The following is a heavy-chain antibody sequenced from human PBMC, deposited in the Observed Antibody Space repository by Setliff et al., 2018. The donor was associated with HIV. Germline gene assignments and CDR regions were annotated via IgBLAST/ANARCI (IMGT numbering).Heavy chain of an antibody. V-gene: IGHV1-69*05. CDR3: ARDFGGYCSSMSCPGLFDP. Sequence: SVKVSCKASGGTFSNYGMSWVRQAPGQGLEWMGEIIPISGTANYAQQFQGRVTITTDETTSTAYMELSGLRSEDTAVYYGARDFGGYCSSMSCPGLFDPWGQGTLVTVSS. CDR2: IIPISGTA. D-gene: IGHD2-2*01. J-gene: IGHJ5*02. CDR1: GGTFSNYG.